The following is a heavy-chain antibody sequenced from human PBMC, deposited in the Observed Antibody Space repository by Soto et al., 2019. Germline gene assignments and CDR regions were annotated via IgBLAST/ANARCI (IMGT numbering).Heavy chain of an antibody. CDR2: VSSSGSAI. Sequence: GGSLRLSCAASGFTFIIYEMNWVRQAPGKGLEWVSYVSSSGSAIYYAGSVKGRFTISRDNAKKSLYLQMNSLRAEDTAVYYCAAALEDGYNYFEYWGQGALVTVSS. D-gene: IGHD5-12*01. CDR3: AAALEDGYNYFEY. V-gene: IGHV3-48*03. J-gene: IGHJ4*02. CDR1: GFTFIIYE.